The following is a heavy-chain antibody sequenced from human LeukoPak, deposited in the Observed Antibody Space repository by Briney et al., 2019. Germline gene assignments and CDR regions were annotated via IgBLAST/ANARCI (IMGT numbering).Heavy chain of an antibody. V-gene: IGHV3-23*01. D-gene: IGHD6-13*01. J-gene: IGHJ1*01. CDR3: ANLIIAAAGYEYFED. CDR1: GFTFSSHA. CDR2: ISGSGGST. Sequence: GGSLRLSCAAPGFTFSSHAMGWVRRAPGKGLERVSSISGSGGSTFYADSVKGRFTISRENSKNTLSLQMRSLRAEDTAVYYCANLIIAAAGYEYFEDWGQGTMVTVSS.